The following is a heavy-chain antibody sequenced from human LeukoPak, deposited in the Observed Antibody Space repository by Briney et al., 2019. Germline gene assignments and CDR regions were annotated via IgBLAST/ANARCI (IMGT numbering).Heavy chain of an antibody. CDR1: GGFISSYY. J-gene: IGHJ4*02. CDR2: ISYSGST. CDR3: ARDRYSYGF. V-gene: IGHV4-59*01. Sequence: SETLSLTCTVSGGFISSYYWSWIRQPPGKGLEWIGFISYSGSTYYNPSLKSRVTMSVDTSKNQFSLNLRSVTSADTAVYYCARDRYSYGFWGQGILVTVSS. D-gene: IGHD5-18*01.